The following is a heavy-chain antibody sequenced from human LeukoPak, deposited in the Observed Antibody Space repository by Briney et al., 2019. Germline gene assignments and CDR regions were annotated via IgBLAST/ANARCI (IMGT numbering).Heavy chain of an antibody. CDR2: INPSGGST. J-gene: IGHJ5*02. D-gene: IGHD6-13*01. V-gene: IGHV1-46*01. CDR3: ARTIAAAGSLVWFDP. CDR1: GYTFTSYY. Sequence: ASGKVSCKASGYTFTSYYMHWVRQAPGQGLEWMGIINPSGGSTSYAQKFQGRVTMTRDTSTSTVYMELGSLRSEDTAVYYCARTIAAAGSLVWFDPWGQGTLVTVSS.